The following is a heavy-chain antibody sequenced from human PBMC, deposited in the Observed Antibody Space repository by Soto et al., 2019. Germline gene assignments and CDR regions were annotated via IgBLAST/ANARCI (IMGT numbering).Heavy chain of an antibody. CDR1: GYTFTSYY. V-gene: IGHV1-46*01. CDR3: ASSPAYGSSWYGIPPDLSHGMDV. Sequence: ASVKVSCKASGYTFTSYYIQWVRQAPGQGLEWMGIINPRGGITTYAQKFQGRLTMTGDTSTSTVYMELSSLTSEDTAMYHCASSPAYGSSWYGIPPDLSHGMDVWGQGTTVTVYS. D-gene: IGHD6-13*01. CDR2: INPRGGIT. J-gene: IGHJ6*02.